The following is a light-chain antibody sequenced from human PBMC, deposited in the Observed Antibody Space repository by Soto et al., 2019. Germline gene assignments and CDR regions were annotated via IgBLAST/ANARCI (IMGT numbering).Light chain of an antibody. CDR2: KAS. CDR1: QSISSW. J-gene: IGKJ4*01. CDR3: QEYNSYPLT. Sequence: DIQMTQSPSTLSAFVGDRVTITFRASQSISSWLAWYQQKPGKAPNILIYKASSLESGVPSRFSGSGSGTEFTLTISSLQTDDFATYYWQEYNSYPLTCGEGTKVEIK. V-gene: IGKV1-5*03.